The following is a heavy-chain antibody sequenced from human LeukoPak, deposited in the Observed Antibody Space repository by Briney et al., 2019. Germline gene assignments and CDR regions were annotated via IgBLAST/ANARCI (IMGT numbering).Heavy chain of an antibody. CDR2: ISWNSGSI. CDR3: AKDICSSTSCYALTTYYYYGMDV. D-gene: IGHD2-2*01. CDR1: GFTFDDYA. Sequence: GGSLRLSCAASGFTFDDYAMHWVRQAPGKGLEWVSGISWNSGSIGYADSVKGRFTISRDNAKNSLYLQMNSLRAEDTALYYCAKDICSSTSCYALTTYYYYGMDVWGQGTTVTVSS. V-gene: IGHV3-9*01. J-gene: IGHJ6*02.